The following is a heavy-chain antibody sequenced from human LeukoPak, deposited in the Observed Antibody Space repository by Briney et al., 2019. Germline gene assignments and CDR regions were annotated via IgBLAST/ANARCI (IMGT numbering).Heavy chain of an antibody. V-gene: IGHV1-3*01. CDR3: ARDPRRGYSYGFDY. CDR2: INAGNGNT. D-gene: IGHD5-18*01. Sequence: PVASVKVSCKASGYTFTSYAMHWVRQAPGQRLEWMGWINAGNGNTKYSQKFQGRVTITRDTSASTAYMELSSLRSEDTAVYYCARDPRRGYSYGFDYWGQGTLVTVSS. J-gene: IGHJ4*02. CDR1: GYTFTSYA.